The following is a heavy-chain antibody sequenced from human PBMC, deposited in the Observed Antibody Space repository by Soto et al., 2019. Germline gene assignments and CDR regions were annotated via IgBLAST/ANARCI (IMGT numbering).Heavy chain of an antibody. J-gene: IGHJ5*02. Sequence: QVQLQESGPGLVKPSQTLSLTCTVSGGSISSGDYYWSWIRQPPGKGLEWIGYIYYSGSTYYNPSLKSRVTISVDTSKNQFSPKLSSVTAADTAVYYCARAATDIVAMIRVGWFDPWGQGTLVTVSS. D-gene: IGHD5-12*01. V-gene: IGHV4-30-4*01. CDR1: GGSISSGDYY. CDR3: ARAATDIVAMIRVGWFDP. CDR2: IYYSGST.